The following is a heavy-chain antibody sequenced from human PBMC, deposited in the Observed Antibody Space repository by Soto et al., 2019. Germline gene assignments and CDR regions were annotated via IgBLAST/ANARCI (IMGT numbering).Heavy chain of an antibody. J-gene: IGHJ6*02. V-gene: IGHV1-69*01. Sequence: QVQLVQSGAEVKKPGSSVKVSCKASGGTFSSYAISWVRQAPGQGLEWMGGIIPIFGTANYAQKFQGRVTITADESTSTAYMELSSLRSEDTAVYYCASTVVRGVSKPYYYYGMDVWGQGTTVTVSS. CDR2: IIPIFGTA. CDR3: ASTVVRGVSKPYYYYGMDV. D-gene: IGHD3-10*01. CDR1: GGTFSSYA.